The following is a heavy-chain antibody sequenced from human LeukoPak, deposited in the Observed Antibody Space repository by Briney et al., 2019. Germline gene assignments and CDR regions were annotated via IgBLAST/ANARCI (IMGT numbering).Heavy chain of an antibody. CDR1: GYSISSGSY. Sequence: KPSETLSLTCAVSGYSISSGSYWGWIRQPPGKGLEWIGSIYHSGSTYYNPSLKSPVTISVDTSKNQFSLKLSSVTAADTAVYYCARHLAQYSSSPFDYWGQGTLVTVSS. J-gene: IGHJ4*02. CDR2: IYHSGST. CDR3: ARHLAQYSSSPFDY. D-gene: IGHD6-6*01. V-gene: IGHV4-38-2*01.